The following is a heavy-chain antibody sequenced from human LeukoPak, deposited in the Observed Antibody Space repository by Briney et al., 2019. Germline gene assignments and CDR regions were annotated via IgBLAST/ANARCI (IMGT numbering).Heavy chain of an antibody. J-gene: IGHJ4*02. CDR1: GFTFSSYA. V-gene: IGHV3-30*04. CDR2: ISYDGSNK. D-gene: IGHD5-18*01. Sequence: GGSLRLSCAASGFTFSSYAMHWVRQAPGKGLEWVAVISYDGSNKYYADSVKGRFTISRDNSKNTLYLQVNSLRAEDTAVYYCAREEYSYGNRYWGQGTLVTVPS. CDR3: AREEYSYGNRY.